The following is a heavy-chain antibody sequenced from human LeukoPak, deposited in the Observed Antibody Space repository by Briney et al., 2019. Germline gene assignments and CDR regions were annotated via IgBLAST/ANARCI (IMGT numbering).Heavy chain of an antibody. CDR3: TTKVIRGNSGDDYDD. Sequence: GGSLRLSCAASGVTFRSYGMHWVRQAPGKGLEWVALISSDGNDKLYGDSVRGRFSISRDDSKSTLYLQMNSLRAEDTAVYYCTTKVIRGNSGDDYDDWGQGTLVTVSS. CDR1: GVTFRSYG. D-gene: IGHD5-12*01. J-gene: IGHJ4*02. CDR2: ISSDGNDK. V-gene: IGHV3-30*03.